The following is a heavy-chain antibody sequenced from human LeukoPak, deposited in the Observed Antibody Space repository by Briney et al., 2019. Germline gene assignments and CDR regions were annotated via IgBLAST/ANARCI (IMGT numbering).Heavy chain of an antibody. V-gene: IGHV4-34*01. CDR3: ARDSGSLPFHH. CDR1: GGSFSGYY. CDR2: INHSGST. D-gene: IGHD1-26*01. J-gene: IGHJ1*01. Sequence: PSETLSLTCAVYGGSFSGYYWSWIRQPPGKGLEWIGEINHSGSTNYNPSLKSRVTISVDTSKNQFSLKLSSVTAADTAVYYCARDSGSLPFHHWGQGTLVTVSS.